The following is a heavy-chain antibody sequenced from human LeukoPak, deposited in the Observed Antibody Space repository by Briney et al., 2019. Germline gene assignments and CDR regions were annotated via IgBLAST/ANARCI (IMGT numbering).Heavy chain of an antibody. V-gene: IGHV3-21*01. CDR2: ISGSSSYI. J-gene: IGHJ4*02. Sequence: PGGSLRLSCAASGFTFSSYSMNWVRQAPGKGLEWVSSISGSSSYIYYADSAKGRFTISRDNAKNSLYLQMNRLRAEDTALYYCASSWGSSWYLDYWGQGTLVTVSS. CDR3: ASSWGSSWYLDY. CDR1: GFTFSSYS. D-gene: IGHD6-13*01.